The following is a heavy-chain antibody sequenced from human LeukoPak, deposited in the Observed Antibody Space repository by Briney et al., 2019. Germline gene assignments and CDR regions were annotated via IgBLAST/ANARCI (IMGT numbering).Heavy chain of an antibody. D-gene: IGHD1-26*01. V-gene: IGHV3-23*01. CDR1: GFTFSSYA. J-gene: IGHJ4*02. Sequence: GGSLRLSCAASGFTFSSYAMSWVRHAPGKGLESVSAISGSGGSTYYADSVKGRFTISRDNSKNTLYLQMNSLRAEDTAVYYCAKDWVGATSGYFDYWGQGTLVTVSS. CDR2: ISGSGGST. CDR3: AKDWVGATSGYFDY.